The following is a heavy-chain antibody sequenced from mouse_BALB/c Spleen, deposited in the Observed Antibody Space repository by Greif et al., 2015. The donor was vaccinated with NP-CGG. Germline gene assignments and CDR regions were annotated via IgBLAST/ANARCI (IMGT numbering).Heavy chain of an antibody. D-gene: IGHD2-1*01. CDR2: IDPANGNT. J-gene: IGHJ4*01. CDR1: GFNIKDTY. Sequence: EVQLQQSGAELVKPGASVKLSCTASGFNIKDTYMHWVKQRPEQGLEWIGRIDPANGNTKYDPKFQGKATITADTSSNTAYLQLSSLTSEDTAVYYCAAIYYDYDAMDYWGQGTSVTVSS. V-gene: IGHV14-3*02. CDR3: AAIYYDYDAMDY.